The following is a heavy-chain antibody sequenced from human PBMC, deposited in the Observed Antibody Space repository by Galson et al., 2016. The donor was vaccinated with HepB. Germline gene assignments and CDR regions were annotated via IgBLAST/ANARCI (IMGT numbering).Heavy chain of an antibody. D-gene: IGHD3-22*01. Sequence: SVKVSCKASGGTFSNYGVSWVRQAPGQGLEWMGGIIPIFSTANYAQKFQGRVTITADKSTKTAYMELSSLKSEDTAVYYCARSTRITMIIVPNPDGFDIWGQGTMVTVSS. CDR3: ARSTRITMIIVPNPDGFDI. CDR1: GGTFSNYG. CDR2: IIPIFSTA. J-gene: IGHJ3*02. V-gene: IGHV1-69*06.